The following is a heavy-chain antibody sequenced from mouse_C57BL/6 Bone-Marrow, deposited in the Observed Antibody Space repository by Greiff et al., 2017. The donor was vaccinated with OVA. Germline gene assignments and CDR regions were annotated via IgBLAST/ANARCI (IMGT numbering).Heavy chain of an antibody. J-gene: IGHJ4*01. Sequence: EVQLVESGGGLVKPGGSLKLSCAASGFTFSSYAMSWVRQTPEKRLEWVATISDGGSYTYYPDNVKGRFTISRDNAKNNLYLQMSHLKSEDTAMYYCARAYYDGYSYYYAMNYWGQGTSVTVSS. CDR2: ISDGGSYT. CDR1: GFTFSSYA. D-gene: IGHD2-3*01. V-gene: IGHV5-4*01. CDR3: ARAYYDGYSYYYAMNY.